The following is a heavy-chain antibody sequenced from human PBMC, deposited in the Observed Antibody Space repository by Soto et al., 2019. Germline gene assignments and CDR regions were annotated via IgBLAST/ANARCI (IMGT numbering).Heavy chain of an antibody. D-gene: IGHD2-2*01. CDR3: ARGGTSDGMDV. CDR1: GGSISSGSYY. Sequence: QVQLQESGPGLVKPSETLPLTCTVSGGSISSGSYYYIWIRKPPGKGLEWIGFVYYTGSTIYNPSLKSRFTISVDTSKNQLSLKPSSVTAADTAVYYCARGGTSDGMDVWGQGTTVTVSS. CDR2: VYYTGST. J-gene: IGHJ6*02. V-gene: IGHV4-61*01.